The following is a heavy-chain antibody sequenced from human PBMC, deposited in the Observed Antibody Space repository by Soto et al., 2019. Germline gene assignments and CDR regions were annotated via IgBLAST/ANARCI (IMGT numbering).Heavy chain of an antibody. D-gene: IGHD1-26*01. J-gene: IGHJ3*02. CDR2: IYTSGST. Sequence: SETLSPTCTVSGGSISSYYWSWIRQPAGKGLEWIGRIYTSGSTNYNPSLKSRVTMSVDTSKNHFSLKLSSVTAAATAVYYCARSGSYSASFDIWGQGTMVTVSS. CDR3: ARSGSYSASFDI. V-gene: IGHV4-4*07. CDR1: GGSISSYY.